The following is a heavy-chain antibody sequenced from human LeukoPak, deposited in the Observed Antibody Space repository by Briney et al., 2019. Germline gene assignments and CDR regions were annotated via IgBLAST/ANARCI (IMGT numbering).Heavy chain of an antibody. J-gene: IGHJ4*02. CDR1: GYTFTSYG. D-gene: IGHD3-22*01. CDR2: ISAYNGNT. V-gene: IGHV1-18*01. CDR3: ARAAFGAYYYDRSGYEN. Sequence: ASVKVSCKASGYTFTSYGISWVRQAPGQGLEWMGWISAYNGNTNYAQKLQGRVTMTTDTSTSTAYMELRSLRSDDTAVYYCARAAFGAYYYDRSGYENWGQGTLVTVSS.